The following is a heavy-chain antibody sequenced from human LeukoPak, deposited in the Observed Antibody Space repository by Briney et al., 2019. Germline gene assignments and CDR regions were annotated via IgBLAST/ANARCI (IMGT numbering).Heavy chain of an antibody. D-gene: IGHD6-19*01. V-gene: IGHV3-30*04. CDR3: AKGSSGWYDWFDP. Sequence: TGGSLRLSCAASGFIFSSYAMHWVRQAPGKGLEWVAVISYDGSNKYYADSVKGRFTISRDNSKNTLYLQMNSLRAEGTAVYYCAKGSSGWYDWFDPWGQGTLVTVSS. CDR2: ISYDGSNK. J-gene: IGHJ5*02. CDR1: GFIFSSYA.